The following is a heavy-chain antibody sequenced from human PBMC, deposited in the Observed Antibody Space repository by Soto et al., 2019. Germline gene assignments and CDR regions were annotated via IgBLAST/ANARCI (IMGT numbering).Heavy chain of an antibody. D-gene: IGHD6-13*01. CDR1: GLTFSSYW. V-gene: IGHV3-7*03. J-gene: IGHJ4*02. CDR2: IKPDGSEK. CDR3: APFGIAASV. Sequence: PGGSLRLSCAASGLTFSSYWMNWVRQAPGKGLEWVANIKPDGSEKYYVDSVKGRFTISRDNAKNSMYLEMNRLRAEDTAVYYCAPFGIAASVWGQGTLVTVSS.